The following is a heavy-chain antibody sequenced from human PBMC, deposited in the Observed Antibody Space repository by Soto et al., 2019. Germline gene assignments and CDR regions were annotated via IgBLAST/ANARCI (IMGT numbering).Heavy chain of an antibody. Sequence: QLQLQESGPGLVKPSETLSLTCTVSGGSISSNSYYWGWIRQPPGKGLEWIGSIYYSGSTYYNSSLKSRVNISVDTSKNQFSLKLSSVTAADTAVYYCARRKDIVLVPAALHYYYMDVWGKGTTVTVSS. J-gene: IGHJ6*03. CDR3: ARRKDIVLVPAALHYYYMDV. V-gene: IGHV4-39*01. CDR2: IYYSGST. D-gene: IGHD2-2*01. CDR1: GGSISSNSYY.